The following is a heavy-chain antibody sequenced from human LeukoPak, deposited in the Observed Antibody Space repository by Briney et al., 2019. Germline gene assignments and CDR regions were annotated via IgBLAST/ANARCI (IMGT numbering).Heavy chain of an antibody. CDR2: IIPIFGTA. V-gene: IGHV1-69*05. Sequence: SVKVSCKASGGTFSSYAISWVRQAPGQGLEWMGGIIPIFGTANYTQKFQGRVTITRDTSASTAYMELSSLRSEDTAVYYCARECSGGSCYAHWGQGTLVTVSS. CDR3: ARECSGGSCYAH. D-gene: IGHD2-15*01. J-gene: IGHJ4*02. CDR1: GGTFSSYA.